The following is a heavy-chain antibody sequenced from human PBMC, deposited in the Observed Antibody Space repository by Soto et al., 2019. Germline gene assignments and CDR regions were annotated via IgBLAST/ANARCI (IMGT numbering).Heavy chain of an antibody. CDR2: ISFDGNII. CDR3: ARNFDTITYYFDY. Sequence: GGSLRLSCAASEFSFSSYAMHWIRQAPGKGLEWVAVISFDGNIIHYADSVKGRFIISRDNSKNTLYLQMHSLSGEDTAVYYCARNFDTITYYFDYWGQGTLVTVSS. V-gene: IGHV3-30-3*01. J-gene: IGHJ4*02. CDR1: EFSFSSYA. D-gene: IGHD3-9*01.